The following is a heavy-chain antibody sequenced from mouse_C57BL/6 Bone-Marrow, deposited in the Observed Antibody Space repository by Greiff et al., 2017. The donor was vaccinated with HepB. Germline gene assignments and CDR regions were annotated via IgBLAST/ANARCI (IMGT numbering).Heavy chain of an antibody. CDR2: ISDGGSYT. Sequence: EVMLVESGGGLVKPGGSLKLSCAASGFTFSSYAMSWVRQTPEKRLEWVATISDGGSYTYYPDNVKGRFTISRDNAKNNLYLQMSHLKSEDTAMYDCARVITTVVAGFAYWGQGTLVTVSA. V-gene: IGHV5-4*03. CDR3: ARVITTVVAGFAY. CDR1: GFTFSSYA. D-gene: IGHD1-1*01. J-gene: IGHJ3*01.